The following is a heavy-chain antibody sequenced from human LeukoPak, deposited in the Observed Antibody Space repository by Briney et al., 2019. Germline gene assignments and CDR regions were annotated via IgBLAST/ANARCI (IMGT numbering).Heavy chain of an antibody. V-gene: IGHV4-4*07. CDR2: IYTSGST. J-gene: IGHJ4*02. CDR3: TRRRNYLSHFDY. Sequence: PSETLSLTCTVSGGSISSYYWSWIRQPAGKGLEWIGRIYTSGSTNYNPSLKSRVTMSVDTSKNQFALKLSSVTAADTAVYYCTRRRNYLSHFDYWGQGTLVTVSS. D-gene: IGHD1-7*01. CDR1: GGSISSYY.